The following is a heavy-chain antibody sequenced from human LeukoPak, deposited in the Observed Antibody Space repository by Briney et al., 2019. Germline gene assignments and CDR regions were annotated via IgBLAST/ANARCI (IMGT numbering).Heavy chain of an antibody. CDR1: GFTFDDYA. CDR2: ISGDRGSI. Sequence: GGSLRLSCAASGFTFDDYAIRWVRQPPGKGLGWVSGISGDRGSIGYAGSVKARFTNSRDNAKNSLYLQMNSLRAEDTTLYCCAKDYYGSGYYYYGMDVWGQGTTVTVSS. CDR3: AKDYYGSGYYYYGMDV. J-gene: IGHJ6*02. V-gene: IGHV3-9*01. D-gene: IGHD3-10*01.